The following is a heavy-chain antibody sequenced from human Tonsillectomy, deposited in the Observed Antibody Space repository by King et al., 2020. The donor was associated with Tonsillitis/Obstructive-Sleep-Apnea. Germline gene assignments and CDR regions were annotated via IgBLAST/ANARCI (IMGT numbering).Heavy chain of an antibody. CDR1: GYTFTSYY. CDR3: ARGVSYVDTAMVRGGYYYYYVDV. J-gene: IGHJ6*03. V-gene: IGHV1-46*01. Sequence: VQLVESGAEVKKPGASVKVSCKASGYTFTSYYMHWVRQAPGQGLEWMGIINPSGGSTSYAQKFQGRVTMTRDTSTSTVYMELSSLRSEDTAVYYCARGVSYVDTAMVRGGYYYYYVDVWGKGTTVTVSS. CDR2: INPSGGST. D-gene: IGHD5-18*01.